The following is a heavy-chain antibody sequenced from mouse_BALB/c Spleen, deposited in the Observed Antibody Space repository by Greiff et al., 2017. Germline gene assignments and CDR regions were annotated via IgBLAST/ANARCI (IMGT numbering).Heavy chain of an antibody. J-gene: IGHJ2*01. V-gene: IGHV1-69*02. D-gene: IGHD2-2*01. Sequence: QVQLQQPGAELVRPGASVKLSCKASGYTFTSYWINWVKQRPGQGLEWIGNIYPSDSYTNYNQKFKDKATLTVDKSSSTAYMQLSSPTSEDSAVYYCTRSGYDVRYYFDYWGQGTTLTVSS. CDR1: GYTFTSYW. CDR2: IYPSDSYT. CDR3: TRSGYDVRYYFDY.